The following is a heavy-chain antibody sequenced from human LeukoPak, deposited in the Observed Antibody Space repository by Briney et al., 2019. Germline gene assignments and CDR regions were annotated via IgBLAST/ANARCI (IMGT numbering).Heavy chain of an antibody. Sequence: QAGGSLRLSCAASGFTFSSYEMNWVRQAPGKGLEWVSYISSSGSTIYYADSVKGRFTISRDNAKNSPYLQMNSLRAEDTAVYYCAKGPGGGSSIDYWGQGTLVTVSS. CDR2: ISSSGSTI. D-gene: IGHD3-16*01. V-gene: IGHV3-48*03. CDR1: GFTFSSYE. CDR3: AKGPGGGSSIDY. J-gene: IGHJ4*02.